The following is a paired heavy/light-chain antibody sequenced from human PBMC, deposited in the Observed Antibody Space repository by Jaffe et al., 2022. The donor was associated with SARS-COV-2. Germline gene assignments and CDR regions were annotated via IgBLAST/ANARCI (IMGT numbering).Heavy chain of an antibody. CDR2: IDIYGRLSTI. D-gene: IGHD1-7*01. J-gene: IGHJ4*02. Sequence: EVQLVESGGGLVQPGGSLILSCEASGFLFSNHWMHWVRQAPGKGLEWISRIDIYGRLSTIIYADSVKGRFIISRDNAKNTLYLQMDSLRAEDTAVYYCARDLHWNLPDYWGQGTLVVVSS. CDR1: GFLFSNHW. CDR3: ARDLHWNLPDY. V-gene: IGHV3-74*01.
Light chain of an antibody. CDR3: SSFTSSHTLA. J-gene: IGLJ1*01. V-gene: IGLV2-14*03. CDR1: SNDVGAYKY. Sequence: QSTLTQPASVSGSPGQSITISCSGSSNDVGAYKYVAWYQQHPGKAPKLMIYDVSDRPAGVPYRFSGSKSGNTASLTISGLQAEDEADYYCSSFTSSHTLAFGSGTRVIV. CDR2: DVS.